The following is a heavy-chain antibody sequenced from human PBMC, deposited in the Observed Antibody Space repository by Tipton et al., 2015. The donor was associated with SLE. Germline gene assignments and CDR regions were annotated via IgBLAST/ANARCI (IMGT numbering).Heavy chain of an antibody. Sequence: QLVQSGGGLVQPGGSLRLSCAASGFTFSAYAMSWVRQAPGKGLEWVSAISSSGGSTYYADSMKGRFTISRDDAKNSLYLQMNSLRPEDTAVYYCVRDRGETPGPIGGVCLDSWGQGTLVTVSS. CDR2: ISSSGGST. J-gene: IGHJ4*02. D-gene: IGHD3-16*01. V-gene: IGHV3-23*04. CDR3: VRDRGETPGPIGGVCLDS. CDR1: GFTFSAYA.